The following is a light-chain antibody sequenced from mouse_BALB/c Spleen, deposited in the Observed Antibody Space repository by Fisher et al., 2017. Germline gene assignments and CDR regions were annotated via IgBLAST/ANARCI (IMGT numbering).Light chain of an antibody. J-gene: IGKJ4*01. CDR1: SSVSSSY. CDR3: QQWSGYPFT. V-gene: IGKV4-79*01. CDR2: STS. Sequence: IVLTQSPAIMSASPGEKVTLTCSASSSVSSSYLYWYQQKPGSSPKLWIYSTSNLASGVPARFSGSGSGTSYSLTISRMEAEDAATYYCQQWSGYPFTFGSGTKLEIK.